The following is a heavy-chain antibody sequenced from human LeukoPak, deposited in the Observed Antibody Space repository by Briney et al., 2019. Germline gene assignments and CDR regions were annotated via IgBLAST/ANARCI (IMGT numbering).Heavy chain of an antibody. D-gene: IGHD4-17*01. CDR3: AKEPDYGDYA. CDR2: ISGSGGST. J-gene: IGHJ5*02. Sequence: GESLRLSCAASGFTFSSYWMSWVRQVPGKGLEWVSAISGSGGSTYYADSVKGGFTISRDNSKNTLYLQMNSLRAEDTAVYYCAKEPDYGDYAWGQGTLVTVSS. V-gene: IGHV3-23*01. CDR1: GFTFSSYW.